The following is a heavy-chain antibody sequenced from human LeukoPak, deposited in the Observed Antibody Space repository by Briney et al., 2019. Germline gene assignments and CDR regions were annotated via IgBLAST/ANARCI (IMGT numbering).Heavy chain of an antibody. J-gene: IGHJ6*03. CDR2: NYPGDSDT. CDR3: ARHPITMVRGVIGYYYYMDV. CDR1: GSCITSYW. D-gene: IGHD3-10*01. Sequence: GASLKISCKGSGSCITSYWIGWVRQMPGKGLERMGINYPGDSDTRYSPSFQGQVTISADKSISTSYLQWSSLKASDTAMYYCARHPITMVRGVIGYYYYMDVWGKGTTVTVSS. V-gene: IGHV5-51*01.